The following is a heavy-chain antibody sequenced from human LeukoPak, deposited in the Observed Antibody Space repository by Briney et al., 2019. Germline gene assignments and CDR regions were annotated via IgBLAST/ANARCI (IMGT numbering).Heavy chain of an antibody. V-gene: IGHV3-21*01. Sequence: PGGSPRLSCAASGFTFSSYSMNWVREAPGKGLEWVSSISSSSSYIYYADSVKGRFTISRDNAKNTLSLQMNSLRAEDTAVYYCARGSHAFDMCGQGTMVTVSS. CDR3: ARGSHAFDM. CDR1: GFTFSSYS. CDR2: ISSSSSYI. J-gene: IGHJ3*02. D-gene: IGHD3-10*01.